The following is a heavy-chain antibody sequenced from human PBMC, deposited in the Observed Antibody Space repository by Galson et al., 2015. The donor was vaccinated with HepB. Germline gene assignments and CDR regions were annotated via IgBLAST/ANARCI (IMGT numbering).Heavy chain of an antibody. CDR1: GFTLSSID. D-gene: IGHD1-1*01. V-gene: IGHV3-64D*06. CDR2: INSNGGST. CDR3: MGWAWQLEREFDY. Sequence: SLRLSCAASGFTLSSIDMHWVRQAPGKGLEYVAVINSNGGSTHYAESVKGRFTISRDNSKDMLYFQMSSLRDEDTAVYYCMGWAWQLEREFDYWGQGIPVTVSS. J-gene: IGHJ4*02.